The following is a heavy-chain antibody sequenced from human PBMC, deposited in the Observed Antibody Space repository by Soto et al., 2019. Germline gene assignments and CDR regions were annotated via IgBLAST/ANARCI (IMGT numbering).Heavy chain of an antibody. CDR1: GFSLRDSGVG. Sequence: QITLKESGPLLVKPTQTLTLTCTCSGFSLRDSGVGMSWIRQPPGKAPEWIAVIYWDDDKYYNPSLKSRLTITRDTSRNQVVLTMTHMDPVDTATYYCAHRVITLVRGLIEGGFDYWGQGTLVTVSS. V-gene: IGHV2-5*02. CDR3: AHRVITLVRGLIEGGFDY. J-gene: IGHJ4*02. D-gene: IGHD3-10*01. CDR2: IYWDDDK.